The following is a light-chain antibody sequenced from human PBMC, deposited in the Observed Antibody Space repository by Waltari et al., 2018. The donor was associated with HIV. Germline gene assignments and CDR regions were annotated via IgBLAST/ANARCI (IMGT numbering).Light chain of an antibody. Sequence: DIQMTQSPSSLSASVGDRVTLTCRTSQSISTYLNWYQLRPGKAPTLLIYAVSHLASGVPSRFSGSGFGTDFTLTISSLQPEDFATYYCQQSYRSPRTFGQGTKVEIK. CDR3: QQSYRSPRT. CDR1: QSISTY. V-gene: IGKV1-39*01. CDR2: AVS. J-gene: IGKJ1*01.